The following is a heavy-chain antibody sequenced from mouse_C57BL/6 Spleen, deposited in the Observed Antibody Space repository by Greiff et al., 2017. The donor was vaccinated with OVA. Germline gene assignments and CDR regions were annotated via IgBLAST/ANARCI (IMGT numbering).Heavy chain of an antibody. V-gene: IGHV7-1*01. CDR3: ARDAYYSNYVGAMDY. CDR2: SRNKANDYTT. D-gene: IGHD2-5*01. J-gene: IGHJ4*01. Sequence: EVMLVESGGGLVQSGRSLRLSCATSGFTFSDFYMEWVRQAPGKGLEWIAASRNKANDYTTEYSASVKGRFIVSRDTSQSILYLQMNALRAEDTAIYYCARDAYYSNYVGAMDYWGQGTSVTVSS. CDR1: GFTFSDFY.